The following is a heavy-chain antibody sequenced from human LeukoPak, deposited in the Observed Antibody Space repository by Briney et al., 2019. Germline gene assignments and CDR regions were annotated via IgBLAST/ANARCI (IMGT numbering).Heavy chain of an antibody. Sequence: SETLSPTCTVSGGSISSSSYYWGWIRQPPGKGLEWIGSIYYSGSTYYNPSLKSRVTISVDTSKNQFSLKLSSVTAADTAVYYCARHPGYCSSTSCYNLGREGAIDYWGQGTLVTVSS. V-gene: IGHV4-39*01. CDR2: IYYSGST. D-gene: IGHD2-2*02. CDR3: ARHPGYCSSTSCYNLGREGAIDY. CDR1: GGSISSSSYY. J-gene: IGHJ4*02.